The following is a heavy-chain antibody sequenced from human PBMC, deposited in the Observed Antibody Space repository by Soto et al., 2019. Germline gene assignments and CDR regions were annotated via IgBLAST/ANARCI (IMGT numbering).Heavy chain of an antibody. D-gene: IGHD5-18*01. J-gene: IGHJ4*02. CDR2: INAGNGNT. CDR1: GYTFTSYA. CDR3: ARGLGYSYGCFDY. Sequence: ASVKVSCKASGYTFTSYAMHWVRQAPGQRLEWMGWINAGNGNTKYSQKFQGRVTITRDTSASTVYMELSSLRSEDTAVYYCARGLGYSYGCFDYWAQGTLVTVSS. V-gene: IGHV1-3*01.